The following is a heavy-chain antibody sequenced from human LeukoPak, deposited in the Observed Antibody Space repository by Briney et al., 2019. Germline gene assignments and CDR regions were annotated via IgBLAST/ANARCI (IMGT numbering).Heavy chain of an antibody. CDR2: MYLSGTS. CDR1: GGSISSGNW. J-gene: IGHJ4*02. D-gene: IGHD5-12*01. V-gene: IGHV4-4*02. Sequence: SSETLSLTCTVSGGSISSGNWWHWVRQPPGKGLEWIGEMYLSGTSYYNPSLQSRVTISIDKAKNQVSLKLTSVTAADTAVYYCAAEGDRGYSLTYWGQGTLVTVSS. CDR3: AAEGDRGYSLTY.